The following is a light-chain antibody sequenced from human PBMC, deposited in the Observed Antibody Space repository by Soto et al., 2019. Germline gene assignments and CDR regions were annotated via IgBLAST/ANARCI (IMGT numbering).Light chain of an antibody. V-gene: IGKV3-20*01. Sequence: EIGLTQSPGTLSLSPGERATLSCRATQAVTINSLAWYQQKPGQAPRLLIYGASSRATGIPDRFSGSGSTTDFTLTSSRLEPEDFAVYYCHQYADSPWTFGKGTKVEL. CDR1: QAVTINS. J-gene: IGKJ1*01. CDR3: HQYADSPWT. CDR2: GAS.